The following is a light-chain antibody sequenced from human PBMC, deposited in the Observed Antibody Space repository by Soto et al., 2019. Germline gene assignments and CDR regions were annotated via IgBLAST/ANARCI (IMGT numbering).Light chain of an antibody. CDR1: QTISTY. V-gene: IGKV1-39*01. J-gene: IGKJ4*01. CDR3: QQSFSSLLS. Sequence: DIQMTQSPSSLSASVGDRVTIPCRASQTISTYVTWYQQKPGKAPKALISDASTLQSGVPSRFSGSGSGTDFTLIISSLQPEDIATYYCQQSFSSLLSFGGGTQVEIK. CDR2: DAS.